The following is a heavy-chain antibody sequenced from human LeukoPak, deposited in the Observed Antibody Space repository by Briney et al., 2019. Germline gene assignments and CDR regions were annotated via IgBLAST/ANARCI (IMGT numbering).Heavy chain of an antibody. Sequence: GGSLRLSCAASGFTFSSYWMSWVRRAPGKGLEWVANIRQDGSDKNYVDAVRGRFTISRDNAKNSLYLQMSSLRAEDTAVYYCASTNSFDYWGPGTLVTVSS. J-gene: IGHJ4*02. V-gene: IGHV3-7*01. D-gene: IGHD3-3*01. CDR1: GFTFSSYW. CDR3: ASTNSFDY. CDR2: IRQDGSDK.